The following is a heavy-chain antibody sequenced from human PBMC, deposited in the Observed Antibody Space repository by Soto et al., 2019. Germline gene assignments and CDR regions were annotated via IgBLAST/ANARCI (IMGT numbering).Heavy chain of an antibody. J-gene: IGHJ6*02. V-gene: IGHV4-4*07. D-gene: IGHD5-12*01. Sequence: PSETLSLTCSVSGGSISSYYWSWIRQPAGKGLEWIGRIYTSGSTNYNPSLKSRVTMSVDTSKNQSSLKLSSVTAADTAVYYCARSIPSNRRRYSGYERYYYYGMDVWGQGTTVTVSS. CDR2: IYTSGST. CDR1: GGSISSYY. CDR3: ARSIPSNRRRYSGYERYYYYGMDV.